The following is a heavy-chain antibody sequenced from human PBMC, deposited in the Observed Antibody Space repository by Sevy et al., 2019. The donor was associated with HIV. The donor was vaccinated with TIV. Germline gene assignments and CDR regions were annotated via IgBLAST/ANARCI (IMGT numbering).Heavy chain of an antibody. V-gene: IGHV3-48*02. CDR1: EFTFSSYS. CDR2: ISSSSSSI. J-gene: IGHJ6*03. D-gene: IGHD3-16*01. Sequence: GGSLRLSCAASEFTFSSYSMNWVRQAPGKGLEWVAYISSSSSSIYYADSVKGPFTISRDNAKNSLYLQMNSLRDEDTAEYYCAGVNYDYVQGYMDVWGKGTTVTVSS. CDR3: AGVNYDYVQGYMDV.